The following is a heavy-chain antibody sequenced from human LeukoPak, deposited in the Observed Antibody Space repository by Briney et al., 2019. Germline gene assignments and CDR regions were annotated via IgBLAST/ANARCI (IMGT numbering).Heavy chain of an antibody. J-gene: IGHJ4*02. CDR3: AIDRWLQSRRGNFDY. CDR1: GGSFSGYY. D-gene: IGHD5-24*01. V-gene: IGHV4-34*01. Sequence: SETLSLTCAVYGGSFSGYYWSWIRQPPGKGLEWIGEINHSGSTNYNPSLKSRVTISVDTSKNQFSLKLSSVTAADTAVYYCAIDRWLQSRRGNFDYWGQGTLVTVSS. CDR2: INHSGST.